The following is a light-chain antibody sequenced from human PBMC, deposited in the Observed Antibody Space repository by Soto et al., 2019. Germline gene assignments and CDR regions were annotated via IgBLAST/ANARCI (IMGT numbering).Light chain of an antibody. Sequence: EIVLTQSPGTLSLSPGERATLSCRASQSVISSYLAWYQQKPGQAPRLLIYVASNRATGIPDRFGGSGSGTDFTLTISRLEPEDFAVYYCQQYGTSPPIIFGQGTRLEIK. J-gene: IGKJ5*01. CDR1: QSVISSY. V-gene: IGKV3-20*01. CDR3: QQYGTSPPII. CDR2: VAS.